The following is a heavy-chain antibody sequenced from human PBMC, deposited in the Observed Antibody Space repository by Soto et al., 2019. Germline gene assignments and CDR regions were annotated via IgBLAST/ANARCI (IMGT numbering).Heavy chain of an antibody. CDR3: ARAGGVGDPRTGSHYYYYGMDV. D-gene: IGHD1-1*01. CDR2: IIPIFGTA. V-gene: IGHV1-69*01. CDR1: GGTFSSYA. Sequence: QVQLVQSGAVVKKPGSSVKVSCKASGGTFSSYAISWVRQAPGQGLEWMGGIIPIFGTANYAQKFQGRVTITADESTSTAYMELSSLRSEDTAVYYCARAGGVGDPRTGSHYYYYGMDVWGQGTTVTVSS. J-gene: IGHJ6*02.